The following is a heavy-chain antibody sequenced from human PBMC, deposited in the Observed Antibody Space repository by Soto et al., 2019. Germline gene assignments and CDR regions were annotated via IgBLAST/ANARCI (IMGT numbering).Heavy chain of an antibody. CDR3: AGCWANWNDACYSYMDV. D-gene: IGHD1-20*01. CDR1: GYTFTSYY. CDR2: INPSGGST. V-gene: IGHV1-46*03. Sequence: QVQLVQSGAEVKKPGASVKVSCKASGYTFTSYYMHWVRQATGQGLEWTGIINPSGGSTSYAQKFQGRVTMTRDTSTSTVYMVLSSLRSEDTAVYYCAGCWANWNDACYSYMDVWGKGTTVTVSS. J-gene: IGHJ6*03.